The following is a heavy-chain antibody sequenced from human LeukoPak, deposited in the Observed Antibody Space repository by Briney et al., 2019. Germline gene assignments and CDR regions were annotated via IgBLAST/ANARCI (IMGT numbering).Heavy chain of an antibody. J-gene: IGHJ6*03. CDR1: GFTFDDYG. V-gene: IGHV3-20*04. CDR3: AGTTFYYYYMDV. CDR2: INWNGGST. D-gene: IGHD1-1*01. Sequence: PGGSLRLSCAASGFTFDDYGMSWVRQAPGKGLELVSGINWNGGSTGYADSVKGRFTISRDNAKNSLYLQMNSLRAEDTALYYCAGTTFYYYYMDVWGKGTTVTVSS.